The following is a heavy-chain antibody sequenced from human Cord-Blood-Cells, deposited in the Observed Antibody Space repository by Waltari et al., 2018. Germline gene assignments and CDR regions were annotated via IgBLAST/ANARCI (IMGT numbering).Heavy chain of an antibody. CDR3: AREPRKLGHGNAFDI. D-gene: IGHD7-27*01. J-gene: IGHJ3*02. Sequence: QVQLVQSGAEVKKPGASVKVSCKASGYTFTSYGISWVRQAPGQGLEWMGWISAYKDNTNYAQKLQGRGTMTTDTSTSTAYMELRSLRSDDTAVYYCAREPRKLGHGNAFDIWGQGTMVTVSS. CDR1: GYTFTSYG. CDR2: ISAYKDNT. V-gene: IGHV1-18*01.